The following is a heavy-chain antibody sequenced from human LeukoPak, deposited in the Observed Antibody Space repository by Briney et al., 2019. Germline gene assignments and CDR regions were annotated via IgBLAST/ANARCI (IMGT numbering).Heavy chain of an antibody. D-gene: IGHD5-18*01. CDR1: GLTFSSYE. V-gene: IGHV3-48*03. CDR3: SRTGPGIYSYGYPY. J-gene: IGHJ4*02. Sequence: GGSLRLSCAASGLTFSSYEMNWIRQAPGKGQEWVADISSSGSTIYYAYSVERRFTISRDNAKHSLYLQMNLPGAENTVVYCGSRTGPGIYSYGYPYWGQGNLVTVSS. CDR2: ISSSGSTI.